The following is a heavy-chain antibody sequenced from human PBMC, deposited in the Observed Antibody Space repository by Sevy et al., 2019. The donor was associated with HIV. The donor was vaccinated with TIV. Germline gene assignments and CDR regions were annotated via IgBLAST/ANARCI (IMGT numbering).Heavy chain of an antibody. CDR3: XXXXXXXXXXXXXXXXXXXXYYGMDV. CDR1: GFTFGDYA. J-gene: IGHJ6*02. CDR2: IRSKAYGGTT. V-gene: IGHV3-49*03. Sequence: GGSLRLSCTASGFTFGDYAMSWFRQAPGKGLEWVGFIRSKAYGGTTEYAASVKGRFTISRDDSKSIAYLQMNSLKTXXXXXXXXXXXXXXXXXXXXXXXXXXXXYYGMDVWGQGTTVTVSS.